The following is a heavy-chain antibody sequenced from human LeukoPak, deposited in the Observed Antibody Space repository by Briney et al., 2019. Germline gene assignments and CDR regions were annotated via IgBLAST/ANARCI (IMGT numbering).Heavy chain of an antibody. V-gene: IGHV3-23*01. J-gene: IGHJ4*02. D-gene: IGHD3-3*01. CDR1: GFTFSSYA. CDR2: SSGSGGST. CDR3: AKKIFGVASNYFDC. Sequence: GGSLRLSCAASGFTFSSYAISWVRRAPGKGLECVSASSGSGGSTYYADSVKGRFTISRDNSKNTLYLQMNSLRAEDTAVYYCAKKIFGVASNYFDCGGQGTLVTVSS.